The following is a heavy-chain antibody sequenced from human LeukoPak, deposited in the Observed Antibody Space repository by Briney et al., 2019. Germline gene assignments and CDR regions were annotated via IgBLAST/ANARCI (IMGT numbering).Heavy chain of an antibody. CDR2: IHPDSGGT. V-gene: IGHV1-2*02. CDR3: TREDY. CDR1: GYTFTGFY. Sequence: ASVTVSCTASGYTFTGFYLHWVRQAPGQGLEWMGWIHPDSGGTNYAQTFQGRVTMTRDTSISTAYMELSRLRSDDSAVYYCTREDYWGQGTLVTVSS. J-gene: IGHJ4*02.